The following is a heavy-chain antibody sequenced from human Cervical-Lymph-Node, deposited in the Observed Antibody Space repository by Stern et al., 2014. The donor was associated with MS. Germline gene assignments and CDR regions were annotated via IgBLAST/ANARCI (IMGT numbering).Heavy chain of an antibody. CDR1: GYTFTSYY. D-gene: IGHD2-15*01. CDR2: INPSGGST. V-gene: IGHV1-46*01. CDR3: ARESMVAAWGDGMDV. J-gene: IGHJ6*02. Sequence: VQLVESGAEVKKPGASVKVSCKASGYTFTSYYMHWVRQPPGQGLEWMGIINPSGGSTSYAQKFQGRVTMTRDTTTSTVYMELSSLRSEDTAVYYCARESMVAAWGDGMDVWGQGTTVTVSS.